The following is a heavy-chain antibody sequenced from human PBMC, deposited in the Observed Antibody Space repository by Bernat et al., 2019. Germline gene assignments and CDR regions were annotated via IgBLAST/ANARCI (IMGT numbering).Heavy chain of an antibody. CDR3: ASDLAITMVRGGSSYCYGMDV. D-gene: IGHD3-10*01. V-gene: IGHV1-18*01. Sequence: QVQLVQSGAEVKKPGASVKVSCKASGYTFTSYGISWVRQAPGQGLEWMGWISAYNGNTNYAQTLQGRVTMTTATFTSTAYMELRSLRTDDPAVYYWASDLAITMVRGGSSYCYGMDVWGQGTTVTVSS. CDR2: ISAYNGNT. J-gene: IGHJ6*02. CDR1: GYTFTSYG.